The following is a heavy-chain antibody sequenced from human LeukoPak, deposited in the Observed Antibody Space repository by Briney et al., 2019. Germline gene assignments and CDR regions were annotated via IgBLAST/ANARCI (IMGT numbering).Heavy chain of an antibody. Sequence: ASVKVSCKASGYTFTSYGISWVRQAPGQGLGWMGWISAYNGNTNYAQKLQGRVTMTTDTSTSTAYMELRSLRSDDTAVYYCARVKVATLSSYYYYYYMDVWGKGTTVTVSS. V-gene: IGHV1-18*01. D-gene: IGHD5-12*01. CDR1: GYTFTSYG. CDR3: ARVKVATLSSYYYYYYMDV. CDR2: ISAYNGNT. J-gene: IGHJ6*03.